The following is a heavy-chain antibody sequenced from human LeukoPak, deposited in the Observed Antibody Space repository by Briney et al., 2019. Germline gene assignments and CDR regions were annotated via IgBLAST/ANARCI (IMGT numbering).Heavy chain of an antibody. Sequence: PGGSLSLSCAASGFTFSSYAMSWVRQAPGKGLEWVSAISGSGGSTYYADSVKGRFTISRDNSKNTLYLQMNSLRAEDTAVYYCAKDEYYDILTGYYSLDYWGQGTLVTVSS. CDR3: AKDEYYDILTGYYSLDY. J-gene: IGHJ4*02. CDR2: ISGSGGST. V-gene: IGHV3-23*01. D-gene: IGHD3-9*01. CDR1: GFTFSSYA.